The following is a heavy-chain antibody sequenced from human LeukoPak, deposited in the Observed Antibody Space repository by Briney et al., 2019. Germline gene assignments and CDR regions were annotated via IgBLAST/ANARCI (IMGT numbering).Heavy chain of an antibody. CDR1: GLTFSSSW. V-gene: IGHV3-7*01. J-gene: IGHJ4*02. Sequence: GGSLRLSCAVSGLTFSSSWMDWVRQAPGKGLEWVASINPDGNKKYSADSVKGRFTISRDNAENSLYLQMNSLRVEDTAFHYCARDLAYSRLDYWGQGMLVTVSS. CDR3: ARDLAYSRLDY. D-gene: IGHD5-18*01. CDR2: INPDGNKK.